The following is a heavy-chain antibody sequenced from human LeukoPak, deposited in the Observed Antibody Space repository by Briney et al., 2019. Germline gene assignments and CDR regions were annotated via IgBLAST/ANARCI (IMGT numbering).Heavy chain of an antibody. V-gene: IGHV4-34*01. CDR3: ARGRIAAAGPGGLSFDP. J-gene: IGHJ5*02. CDR2: INHSGST. Sequence: SETLSLTCAVYGGSVSGYYWSWIRQPPGKGLEWIGEINHSGSTNYNPSLKSRVTISVDTSKNQFSLKLSSVTAADTAVYYCARGRIAAAGPGGLSFDPWGQGTLVTVSS. D-gene: IGHD6-13*01. CDR1: GGSVSGYY.